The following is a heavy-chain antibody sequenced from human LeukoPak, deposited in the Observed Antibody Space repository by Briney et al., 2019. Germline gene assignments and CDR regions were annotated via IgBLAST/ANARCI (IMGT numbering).Heavy chain of an antibody. J-gene: IGHJ4*02. CDR3: VRHDFWSGLKGGDY. D-gene: IGHD3-3*01. CDR2: INPSARNV. Sequence: ASVKVSCKAFGYTFSSYYIHWVRQAPGQGLEWMGMINPSARNVNYAHKFQGRVNMTRDMPTSTAYMELSSLSFEDTAFYYCVRHDFWSGLKGGDYWGQGTLVTVSS. CDR1: GYTFSSYY. V-gene: IGHV1-46*01.